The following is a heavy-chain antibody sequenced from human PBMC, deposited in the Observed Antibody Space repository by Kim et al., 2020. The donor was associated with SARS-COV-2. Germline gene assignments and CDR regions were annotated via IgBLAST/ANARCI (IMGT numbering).Heavy chain of an antibody. D-gene: IGHD3-3*01. V-gene: IGHV3-66*01. CDR3: ASDVPGWGLKSGYWN. Sequence: ADSVKGRFTISRDNSKNTVYLQMNSLRAEGTAMYYCASDVPGWGLKSGYWNWGQGTLVTVSS. J-gene: IGHJ4*02.